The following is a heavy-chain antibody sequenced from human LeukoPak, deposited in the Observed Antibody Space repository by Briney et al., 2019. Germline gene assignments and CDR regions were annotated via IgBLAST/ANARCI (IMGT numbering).Heavy chain of an antibody. D-gene: IGHD3-10*01. CDR3: ARDRYYYGSGSYYGTDY. CDR2: IYTSGST. V-gene: IGHV4-4*07. J-gene: IGHJ4*02. CDR1: GGSISSYY. Sequence: SETLSLTCTVSGGSISSYYWSWIRQPAGKGLEWMGRIYTSGSTNYNPSLKSRVTMSVDTSKNQFSLKLSSVTAADTAVYYCARDRYYYGSGSYYGTDYWGQGTLVTVSS.